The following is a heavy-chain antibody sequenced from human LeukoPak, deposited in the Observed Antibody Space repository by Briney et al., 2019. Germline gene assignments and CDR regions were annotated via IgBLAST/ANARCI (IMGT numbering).Heavy chain of an antibody. J-gene: IGHJ4*02. CDR1: GYSFTSYW. V-gene: IGHV5-51*01. Sequence: GESLKISCKGSGYSFTSYWIGWGRQMPGKGLEWMGSNYLGDSDTRYSPSFQGQVTISADKSISTAYLQWSSLKASDTAMYYCAGSHSKQWLVRFDYWGQGTLVTVSS. CDR3: AGSHSKQWLVRFDY. D-gene: IGHD6-19*01. CDR2: NYLGDSDT.